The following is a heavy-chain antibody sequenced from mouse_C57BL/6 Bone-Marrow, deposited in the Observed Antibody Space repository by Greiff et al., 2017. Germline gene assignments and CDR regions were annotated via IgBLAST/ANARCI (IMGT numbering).Heavy chain of an antibody. D-gene: IGHD3-1*01. CDR2: INPGSGGT. Sequence: QVQLQQSGAELVRPGTSVKVSCKASGYAFTNYLIEWVKQRPGQGLEWIGVINPGSGGTNYNEKFKGKATLTADKSSSTAYMQLSSLTSEDSAVYFCARSGRFRAMDYWGQGTSVTVSS. V-gene: IGHV1-54*01. J-gene: IGHJ4*01. CDR3: ARSGRFRAMDY. CDR1: GYAFTNYL.